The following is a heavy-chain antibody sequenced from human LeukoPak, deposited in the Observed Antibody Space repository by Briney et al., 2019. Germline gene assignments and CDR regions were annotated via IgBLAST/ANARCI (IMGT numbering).Heavy chain of an antibody. CDR1: GGSISSSSYY. CDR3: ARTSYCGGDCYYFDY. Sequence: PSETLSLTCTVSGGSISSSSYYWGWIRQPPGKGLEWIGRIYTSGSTNYNPSLKSRVTISVDTSKNQFSLKLSSVTAADTAVYYCARTSYCGGDCYYFDYWGQGTLVTVSS. J-gene: IGHJ4*02. CDR2: IYTSGST. D-gene: IGHD2-21*02. V-gene: IGHV4-39*07.